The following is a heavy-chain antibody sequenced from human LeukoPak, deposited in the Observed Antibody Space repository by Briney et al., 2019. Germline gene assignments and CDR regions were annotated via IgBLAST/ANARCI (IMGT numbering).Heavy chain of an antibody. Sequence: GGSLRLSCAASGFTFSFAAMTWVRQGPGQGLEWVSLISASGGSTYYADSVKGRFTISRDNSKNTVYLQMNSLRAEDTALYYCAKDIQGANWGQGTLVTVSS. CDR2: ISASGGST. CDR1: GFTFSFAA. CDR3: AKDIQGAN. V-gene: IGHV3-23*01. D-gene: IGHD5-18*01. J-gene: IGHJ4*02.